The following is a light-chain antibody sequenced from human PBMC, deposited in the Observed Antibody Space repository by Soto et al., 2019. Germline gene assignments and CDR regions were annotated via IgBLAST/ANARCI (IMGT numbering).Light chain of an antibody. V-gene: IGLV1-44*01. Sequence: QSVLTQPPSASGTPGQRVTITCSGSSSNIGTNTVRWYRQLPGTAPKVLVYNDHDRPSAVPDRFSSSKSGTSASLAISGLQSEDEADYYCAAWDDSLWVFGGGTKVTVL. CDR3: AAWDDSLWV. J-gene: IGLJ3*02. CDR1: SSNIGTNT. CDR2: NDH.